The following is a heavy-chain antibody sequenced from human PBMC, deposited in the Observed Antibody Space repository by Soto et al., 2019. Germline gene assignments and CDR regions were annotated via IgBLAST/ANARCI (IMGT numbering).Heavy chain of an antibody. CDR2: MNPNSGNT. J-gene: IGHJ4*02. D-gene: IGHD3-3*01. CDR1: GYTFTSYD. Sequence: ASVKVSCKASGYTFTSYDINWVRQATGQGLEWMGWMNPNSGNTGYAQKFQGRVTMTKNTLYLQMNSLRTEDTAVYYCARALDFWSAYFDYWGQGSLVTVSS. V-gene: IGHV1-8*01. CDR3: ARALDFWSAYFDY.